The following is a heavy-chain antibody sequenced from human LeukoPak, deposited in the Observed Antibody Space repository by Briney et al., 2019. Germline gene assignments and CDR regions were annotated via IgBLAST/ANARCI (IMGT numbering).Heavy chain of an antibody. CDR3: ARDHGLRFLDY. V-gene: IGHV4-4*07. Sequence: SDTLSLTCTVSGGSISSYYRRWIRPPAGKGREWVGRIYTSGCNNYNPSLKSRVTMSVDTSKNQFSLKLSSVTAADTAVYYCARDHGLRFLDYWGQGTLVTVSS. CDR2: IYTSGCN. J-gene: IGHJ4*02. CDR1: GGSISSYY. D-gene: IGHD3-3*01.